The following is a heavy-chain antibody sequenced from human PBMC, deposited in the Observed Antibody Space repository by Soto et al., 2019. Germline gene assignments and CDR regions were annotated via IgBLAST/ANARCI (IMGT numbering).Heavy chain of an antibody. V-gene: IGHV3-23*01. CDR2: ISGSGGST. D-gene: IGHD4-17*01. Sequence: EVQLLESGGGLVQPGGSLRLSCAASGFTFSSYAMSWVRQAPGKGLEWVSAISGSGGSTYYADSVKGRFTISRDNSKNTLYLQMNSLRAEDTAIYYCAGEGLAMTTVTSDYWGQGTLVTVSS. CDR3: AGEGLAMTTVTSDY. CDR1: GFTFSSYA. J-gene: IGHJ4*02.